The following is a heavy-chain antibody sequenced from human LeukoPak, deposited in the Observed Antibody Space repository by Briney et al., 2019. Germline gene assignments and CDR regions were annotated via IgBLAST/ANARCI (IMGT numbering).Heavy chain of an antibody. CDR3: ARVYYSSSYDYWYFDL. Sequence: TSETLSLTCTVSGGSISSYYWSWIRQPPGRGLEWIGYIYYSGSTNYNPSLKSRVTISVDTSKNQFSLKLSSVTAADTAVYYCARVYYSSSYDYWYFDLWGRGTLVTVSS. V-gene: IGHV4-59*01. D-gene: IGHD6-13*01. CDR1: GGSISSYY. CDR2: IYYSGST. J-gene: IGHJ2*01.